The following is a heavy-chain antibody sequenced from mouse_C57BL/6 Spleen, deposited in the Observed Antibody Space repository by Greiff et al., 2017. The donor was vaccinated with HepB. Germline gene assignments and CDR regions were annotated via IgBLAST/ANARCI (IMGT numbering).Heavy chain of an antibody. J-gene: IGHJ2*01. CDR1: GYSITSGYY. V-gene: IGHV3-6*01. Sequence: DVKLVESGPGLVKPSQSLSLTCSVTGYSITSGYYWNWIRQFPGNKLEWMGYISYDGSNNYNPSLKNRISITRDTSKNQFFLKLNSVTTEDTATYYCASRRNWVFDYWGQGTTLTVSS. CDR3: ASRRNWVFDY. CDR2: ISYDGSN. D-gene: IGHD4-1*01.